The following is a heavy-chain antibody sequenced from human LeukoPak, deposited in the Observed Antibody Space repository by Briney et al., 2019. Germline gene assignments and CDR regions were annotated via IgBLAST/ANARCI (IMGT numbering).Heavy chain of an antibody. J-gene: IGHJ4*02. Sequence: PSETLSLTCTVSGGSISSYYWSWIRQPPGKGLEWIGYIYYSGSTNYNPSLKSRVTISVDTSKNQFSLKLCSVTAADTAVYYCARGLWFGELSDWGQGTLVTVSS. CDR1: GGSISSYY. CDR2: IYYSGST. V-gene: IGHV4-59*01. D-gene: IGHD3-10*01. CDR3: ARGLWFGELSD.